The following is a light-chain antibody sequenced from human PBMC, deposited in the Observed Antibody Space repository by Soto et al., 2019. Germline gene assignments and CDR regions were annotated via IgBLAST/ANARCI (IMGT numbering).Light chain of an antibody. CDR2: GAS. Sequence: EIVLTQSPGTLSLSPGERATLSCRASHSVSSSYLAWYQQRPGQAPRLLINGASSRATGIPDRFSGSGSGTDFTLTISRLEPEDFAVYYCQQYSSSPLTFGGGTKVEIK. CDR1: HSVSSSY. J-gene: IGKJ4*01. V-gene: IGKV3-20*01. CDR3: QQYSSSPLT.